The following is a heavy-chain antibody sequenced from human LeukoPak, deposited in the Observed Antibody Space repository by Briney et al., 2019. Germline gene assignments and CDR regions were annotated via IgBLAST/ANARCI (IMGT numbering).Heavy chain of an antibody. CDR1: GFTFSSYS. Sequence: GGSLRLSCAASGFTFSSYSMNWVRQAPGKGLEWVSSISSSSSYIYYADSVKGRFTISSDNAKNSLYLQRNSLRAEDTAVYYCARDRWSGYYKPGDAFDIWGQGTMVTVSS. CDR2: ISSSSSYI. V-gene: IGHV3-21*01. J-gene: IGHJ3*02. CDR3: ARDRWSGYYKPGDAFDI. D-gene: IGHD3-3*01.